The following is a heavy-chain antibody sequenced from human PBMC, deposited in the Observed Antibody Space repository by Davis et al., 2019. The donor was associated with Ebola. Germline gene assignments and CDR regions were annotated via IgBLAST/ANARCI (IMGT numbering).Heavy chain of an antibody. D-gene: IGHD6-6*01. J-gene: IGHJ3*02. CDR1: GFTFSSYG. V-gene: IGHV3-33*01. CDR2: IWYDGSNK. Sequence: PGGSLRLSCAASGFTFSSYGMHWVRQAPGKGLEWVAVIWYDGSNKYYADSVKGRFTISRDNSKNTLYLQMNSLRAEDTAVYYCAREWYSSSSVAPDAFDIWGQGTMVTVSS. CDR3: AREWYSSSSVAPDAFDI.